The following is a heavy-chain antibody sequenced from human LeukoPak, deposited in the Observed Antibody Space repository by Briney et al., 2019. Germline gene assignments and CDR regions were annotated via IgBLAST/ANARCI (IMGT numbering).Heavy chain of an antibody. D-gene: IGHD5-18*01. Sequence: PGGSLRLSCAASGFTFSDYYMSWIRQAPGKGLEWVSYISSSGSTIYYADSVKGRFTISRDNAKNSLYLQMNSLRAEDTAVYYCARGGRSVDTAMVTLTYYFDYWGQGTLVTVSS. J-gene: IGHJ4*02. V-gene: IGHV3-11*01. CDR1: GFTFSDYY. CDR3: ARGGRSVDTAMVTLTYYFDY. CDR2: ISSSGSTI.